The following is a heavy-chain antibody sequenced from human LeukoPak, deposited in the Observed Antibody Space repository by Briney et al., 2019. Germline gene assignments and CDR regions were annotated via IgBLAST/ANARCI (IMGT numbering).Heavy chain of an antibody. CDR1: GFTFSSYG. J-gene: IGHJ4*02. Sequence: GGSLRLSCAASGFTFSSYGMHWVRQAPGKGLEWVAFIRYDGSNKYYADSVKGRFTISRDNSKNTLYLQMNSLRAEDTAVYYCAKDGPVLNMVRGVIGFSDYWGQGTLVTVSS. CDR3: AKDGPVLNMVRGVIGFSDY. V-gene: IGHV3-30*02. CDR2: IRYDGSNK. D-gene: IGHD3-10*01.